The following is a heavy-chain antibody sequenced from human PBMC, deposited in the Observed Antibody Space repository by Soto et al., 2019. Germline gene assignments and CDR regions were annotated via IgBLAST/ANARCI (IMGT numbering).Heavy chain of an antibody. D-gene: IGHD1-26*01. CDR3: ARESFPQSGSDSSGYYYYGMDV. CDR1: GFTFTSSA. J-gene: IGHJ6*02. Sequence: ASVKVSCKASGFTFTSSAMQWVRQARGQRLEWIGWIVVGSGNTNYAQKFQERVTITRDMSTSTAYMELNSLRSGDTAVYYCARESFPQSGSDSSGYYYYGMDVWGQGTTVTVSS. V-gene: IGHV1-58*02. CDR2: IVVGSGNT.